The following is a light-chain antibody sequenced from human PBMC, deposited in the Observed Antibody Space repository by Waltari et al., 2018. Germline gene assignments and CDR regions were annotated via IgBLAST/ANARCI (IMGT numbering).Light chain of an antibody. CDR2: WAS. Sequence: DIVMTQSPDSLAVSLGERATINCRFSRSVLSSSSNRNSLAWYQQKPGQPPNLLIFWASTRESGVPDRFSGSGSGTDFTLTISSLQAEDVAVYYCQQYSITPFTFGPGTKVDIK. CDR3: QQYSITPFT. CDR1: RSVLSSSSNRNS. J-gene: IGKJ3*01. V-gene: IGKV4-1*01.